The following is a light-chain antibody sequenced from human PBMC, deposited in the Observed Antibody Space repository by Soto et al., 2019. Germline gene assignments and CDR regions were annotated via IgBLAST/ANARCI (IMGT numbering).Light chain of an antibody. Sequence: QSALTQPASVSGSPGQSISISCTGTSSDIGGYNYVCWYQQHAGKAPKLIIYDVSSRPSGASYRFSGSKSGNTAYLTVSGLQAEDEADYYCSSYKTGTIVVFGGGTKVTVL. CDR2: DVS. CDR3: SSYKTGTIVV. V-gene: IGLV2-14*03. CDR1: SSDIGGYNY. J-gene: IGLJ2*01.